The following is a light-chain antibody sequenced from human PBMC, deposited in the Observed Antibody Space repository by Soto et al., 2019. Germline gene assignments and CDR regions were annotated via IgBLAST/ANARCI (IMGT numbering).Light chain of an antibody. V-gene: IGLV1-47*01. CDR1: RSNIGSNY. CDR3: ATWDDSLSGPV. J-gene: IGLJ2*01. Sequence: QSVLTQPPSASGTPGQRVAISCSGSRSNIGSNYVYWYQQLPGTAPKLLIYRNNQRPSGVPDRFSGSKSGTSASLAISGLRSEDEADYYCATWDDSLSGPVFGGETKLTVL. CDR2: RNN.